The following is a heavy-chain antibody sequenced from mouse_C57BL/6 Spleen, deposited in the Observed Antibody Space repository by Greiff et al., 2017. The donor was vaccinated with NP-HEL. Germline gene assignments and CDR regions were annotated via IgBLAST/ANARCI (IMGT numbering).Heavy chain of an antibody. J-gene: IGHJ4*01. Sequence: EVQRVESGGGLVKPGGSLKLSCAASGFTFSSYAMSWVRQTPEKRLEWVATISDGGSYTYYPDNVKGRFTISRDNAKNNLYLQMSHLKSEDTAMYYCAKYGNYDYARDYWGQGTSVTVSS. D-gene: IGHD2-1*01. V-gene: IGHV5-4*01. CDR2: ISDGGSYT. CDR3: AKYGNYDYARDY. CDR1: GFTFSSYA.